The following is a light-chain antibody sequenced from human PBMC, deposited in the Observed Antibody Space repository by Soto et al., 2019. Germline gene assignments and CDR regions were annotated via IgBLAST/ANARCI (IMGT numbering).Light chain of an antibody. CDR2: SHD. V-gene: IGLV1-47*02. J-gene: IGLJ2*01. CDR3: AAWDDNLSDLV. Sequence: QSVVTQPPSASQTPGQRVTISCSGSRSNVGRNSVSWYQHVPGTAPKLLIYSHDQRPSGVPDRISASRSGTAASLAISGLRSEDEADYYCAAWDDNLSDLVFGGGTKLTVL. CDR1: RSNVGRNS.